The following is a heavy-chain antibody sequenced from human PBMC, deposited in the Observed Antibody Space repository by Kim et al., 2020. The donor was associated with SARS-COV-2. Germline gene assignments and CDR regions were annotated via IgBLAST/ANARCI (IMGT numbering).Heavy chain of an antibody. Sequence: RYSPSFQDELTISSDKYDSTAYLQWSSRKASDTAVYYCARQGAYSGAFDIWGQGTMVTVSS. V-gene: IGHV5-51*01. J-gene: IGHJ3*02. D-gene: IGHD3-10*01. CDR3: ARQGAYSGAFDI.